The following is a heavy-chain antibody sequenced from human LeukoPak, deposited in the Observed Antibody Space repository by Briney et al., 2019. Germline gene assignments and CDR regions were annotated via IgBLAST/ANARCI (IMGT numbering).Heavy chain of an antibody. V-gene: IGHV3-13*04. J-gene: IGHJ6*02. CDR1: GYTLSRYD. D-gene: IGHD6-19*01. CDR2: IGAAGDT. CDR3: ARENVLAVAGTNYYYGMDV. Sequence: GGSLTLSCAASGYTLSRYDLHWLRQGAGKGLEWVSTIGAAGDTYHADSVRGRFTISRENAKHSLYLQMNSLRGGDTAVYYCARENVLAVAGTNYYYGMDVWGQGTTVSVSS.